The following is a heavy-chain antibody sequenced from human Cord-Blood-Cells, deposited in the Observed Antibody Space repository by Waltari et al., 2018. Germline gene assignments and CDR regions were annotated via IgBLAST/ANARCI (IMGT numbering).Heavy chain of an antibody. CDR3: ARHMGYSGSYYYFDY. J-gene: IGHJ4*02. CDR1: GGSFSGYY. Sequence: QVQLQQWGAGLLKPSETLSLTGAVYGGSFSGYYWSWIRQPPGTGLEWIGEINHCGSTNYNPSRKSRVTIAVETSKNQFALKLSSVTAADTAVYDCARHMGYSGSYYYFDYWGQGTLVTVSS. V-gene: IGHV4-34*01. D-gene: IGHD1-26*01. CDR2: INHCGST.